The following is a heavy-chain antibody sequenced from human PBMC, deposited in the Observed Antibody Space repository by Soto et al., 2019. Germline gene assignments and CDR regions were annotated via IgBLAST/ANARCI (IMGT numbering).Heavy chain of an antibody. CDR3: ARGWATTAGTGDN. Sequence: ELQLVESGGGLVQPGGSLRLSCVVSGFSFSNYWMSWVRQAPGKGLEWVANIKQDGSETYYVDSVKGRFTISRDNAENALYLQMNSLRGDDTAVYYCARGWATTAGTGDNWGQGTLVIVSS. CDR1: GFSFSNYW. CDR2: IKQDGSET. V-gene: IGHV3-7*01. D-gene: IGHD6-19*01. J-gene: IGHJ4*02.